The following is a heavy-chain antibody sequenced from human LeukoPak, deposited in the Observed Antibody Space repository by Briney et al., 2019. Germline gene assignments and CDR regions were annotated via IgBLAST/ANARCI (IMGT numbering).Heavy chain of an antibody. J-gene: IGHJ4*02. CDR3: AKYPGIAAAGTTSDFDY. CDR2: ISSSSYI. CDR1: GFTFSSYS. D-gene: IGHD6-13*01. Sequence: GGSLRLSCAASGFTFSSYSMNWVRQAPGKGLEWVSSISSSSYIYYADSVKGRFTISRDDAKNSLYLQMNSLRAEDTAVYYCAKYPGIAAAGTTSDFDYWGQGTLVTVSS. V-gene: IGHV3-21*01.